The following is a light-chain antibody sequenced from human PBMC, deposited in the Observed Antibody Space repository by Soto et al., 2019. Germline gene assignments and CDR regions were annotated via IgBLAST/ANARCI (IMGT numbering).Light chain of an antibody. Sequence: QSALTQPRSVSGSPGQSVTISCTGTSGDVGGYNFVSWYQQHPGKAPTLMIFDVSQRPSGVPDRFSGSKSGNTASLTISGLQADDAADYYCCSYGSSSTWVFGGGTKVTVL. CDR1: SGDVGGYNF. V-gene: IGLV2-11*01. J-gene: IGLJ3*02. CDR3: CSYGSSSTWV. CDR2: DVS.